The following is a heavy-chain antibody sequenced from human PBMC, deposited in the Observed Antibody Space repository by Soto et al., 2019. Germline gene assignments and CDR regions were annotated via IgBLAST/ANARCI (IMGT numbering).Heavy chain of an antibody. CDR2: SSYDGRET. Sequence: PGGSLRLSCAASDFDFSSYSIHWVRQAPGKGLEWVAASSYDGRETFYADSAKGRFTVSKEMSKNTAFLQMNALRHEDTAVYFCARDSGWPILNFDNWGHGTPVTASS. CDR3: ARDSGWPILNFDN. CDR1: DFDFSSYS. J-gene: IGHJ4*01. D-gene: IGHD3-10*01. V-gene: IGHV3-30*03.